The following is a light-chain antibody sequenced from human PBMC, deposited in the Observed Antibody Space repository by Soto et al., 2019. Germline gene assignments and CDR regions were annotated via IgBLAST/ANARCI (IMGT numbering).Light chain of an antibody. CDR1: QSISSW. CDR3: QQYNSYSST. J-gene: IGKJ1*01. CDR2: DAS. Sequence: EIQMTQSPSTLSASVGDRVTITCRASQSISSWLAWYQQKPGKAPKLLIYDASSLESGVPSRFSGSGSGTEFTLTISSLQPDDFATYYFQQYNSYSSTFGQGTKVDIK. V-gene: IGKV1-5*01.